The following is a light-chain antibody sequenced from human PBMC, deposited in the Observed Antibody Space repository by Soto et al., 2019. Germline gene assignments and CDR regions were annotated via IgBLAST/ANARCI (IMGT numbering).Light chain of an antibody. Sequence: QSALTQPASVSGSTGQSITISCTGASSDVGGYNYVSWYQQHPGKAPKLLIYEVSNRPSGVSNRFSGSKSGNTASLTISGLQAEDEANYYCSSYTSSSIDYVFGTGTKLTV. CDR1: SSDVGGYNY. CDR3: SSYTSSSIDYV. CDR2: EVS. V-gene: IGLV2-14*01. J-gene: IGLJ1*01.